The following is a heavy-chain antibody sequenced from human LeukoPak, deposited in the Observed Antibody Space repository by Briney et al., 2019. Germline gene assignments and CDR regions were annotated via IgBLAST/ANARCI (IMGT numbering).Heavy chain of an antibody. V-gene: IGHV3-53*01. CDR3: ARGGAPGGFDY. CDR1: GFTVSNSY. CDR2: IYNSGTT. Sequence: GGSLRLSCAASGFTVSNSYMAWVRQAPGKGLEWVSFIYNSGTTSHADPVKGRFTISRDNSKNTLYLQMNTLRDDDTALYYCARGGAPGGFDYGGRGPLVTVSA. J-gene: IGHJ4*02. D-gene: IGHD3-10*01.